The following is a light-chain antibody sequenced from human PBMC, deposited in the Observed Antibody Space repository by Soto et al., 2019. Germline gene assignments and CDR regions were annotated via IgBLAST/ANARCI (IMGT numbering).Light chain of an antibody. CDR3: QQSYSTPPWT. CDR2: AAS. CDR1: QSISSW. V-gene: IGKV1-39*01. Sequence: DIQMTQSPSTPSASVGDRVTITCRASQSISSWLAWYQQKPGKAPKLLIYAASSLQSGVPSRFSGSGSGTDFTLTISSLQPEDFATYYCQQSYSTPPWTFGQGTKVDIK. J-gene: IGKJ1*01.